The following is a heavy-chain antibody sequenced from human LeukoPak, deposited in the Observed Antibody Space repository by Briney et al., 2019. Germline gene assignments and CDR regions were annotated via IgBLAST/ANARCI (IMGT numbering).Heavy chain of an antibody. J-gene: IGHJ4*02. CDR2: ISGGGGST. Sequence: GGSLRLSCAASGFTFSSSAMSWVRQVPGKGLEWVSGISGGGGSTYYADSVKGRFTISRDNSENTLYLQVNSLRAEDTAVYYCAKGGKWDVTPFDYWGQGTLVTVSS. CDR1: GFTFSSSA. V-gene: IGHV3-23*01. D-gene: IGHD1-26*01. CDR3: AKGGKWDVTPFDY.